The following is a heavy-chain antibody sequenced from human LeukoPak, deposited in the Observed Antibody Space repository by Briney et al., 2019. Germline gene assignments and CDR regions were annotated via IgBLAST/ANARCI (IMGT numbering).Heavy chain of an antibody. D-gene: IGHD6-19*01. CDR2: IKQDGSET. Sequence: GGSLRLSCAASGFTLGSYWMNCVRQAPGKGLEWVAIIKQDGSETLYADSVRDHFTISRDNAKNSAYLQMNILRVEDTAVYFCAGGRGWFIHYWGQETLVSVST. J-gene: IGHJ4*02. CDR3: AGGRGWFIHY. V-gene: IGHV3-7*01. CDR1: GFTLGSYW.